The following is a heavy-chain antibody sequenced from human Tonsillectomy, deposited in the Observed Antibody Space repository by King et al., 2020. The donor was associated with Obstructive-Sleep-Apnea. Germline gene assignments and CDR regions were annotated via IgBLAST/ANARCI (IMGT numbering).Heavy chain of an antibody. J-gene: IGHJ4*02. V-gene: IGHV3-74*01. CDR3: ARSAGYSYGLFDY. D-gene: IGHD5-18*01. CDR2: INRDGSTT. Sequence: VQLVESGGGLVQPGGSLRLSCAASGFTFSTYWMHWVRQAPGKGLVWVSRINRDGSTTNYADSVKGRFTISRDNAKNTLYLQMNSLRAEDTAVYYCARSAGYSYGLFDYWGQGTLVTVSS. CDR1: GFTFSTYW.